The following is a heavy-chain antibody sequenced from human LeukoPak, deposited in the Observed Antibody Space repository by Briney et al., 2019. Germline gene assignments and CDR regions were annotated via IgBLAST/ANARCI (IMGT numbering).Heavy chain of an antibody. Sequence: GGSLRLSCEASGFTFSSYSMNWVRQAPGKGLEWVSSISSSSGYIYYADSVKGRFTISRDNAKNSLYLQMNSLRAEDTAVYYCARGMGYDSSGYYYRDFDYWGQGTLVTVSS. CDR3: ARGMGYDSSGYYYRDFDY. D-gene: IGHD3-22*01. J-gene: IGHJ4*02. CDR2: ISSSSGYI. CDR1: GFTFSSYS. V-gene: IGHV3-21*01.